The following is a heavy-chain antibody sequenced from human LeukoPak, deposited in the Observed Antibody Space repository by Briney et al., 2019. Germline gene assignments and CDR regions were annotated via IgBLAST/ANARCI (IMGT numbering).Heavy chain of an antibody. V-gene: IGHV4-59*08. Sequence: SETLSLTCTVSGGSISGYFWSWIRQPPGKRLEWIGYIYYSGSTNYNPSLKSRVTISVDTSKNQFSLKLSSVTAADTALYYCARQQYYYDNSGSWFYYYGMDVWGPGTTVTVSS. J-gene: IGHJ6*02. CDR2: IYYSGST. CDR3: ARQQYYYDNSGSWFYYYGMDV. CDR1: GGSISGYF. D-gene: IGHD3-22*01.